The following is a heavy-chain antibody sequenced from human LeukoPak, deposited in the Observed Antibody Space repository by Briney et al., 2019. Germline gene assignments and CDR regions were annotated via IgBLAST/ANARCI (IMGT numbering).Heavy chain of an antibody. CDR2: ISWNSGSI. J-gene: IGHJ4*02. CDR1: GFTFDDYA. D-gene: IGHD3-22*01. Sequence: GGSLRLSCAASGFTFDDYAMHWVRQAPGKGLEWVSGISWNSGSIGYADSVKGRFTISRDNAKNSLYLQMNSLRAEDTALYYCAKGGSGYYPDTYYFDYWGQGTLVTVSS. V-gene: IGHV3-9*01. CDR3: AKGGSGYYPDTYYFDY.